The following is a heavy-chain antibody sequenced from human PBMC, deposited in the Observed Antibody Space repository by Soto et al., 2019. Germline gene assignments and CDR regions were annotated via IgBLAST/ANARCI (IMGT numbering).Heavy chain of an antibody. CDR3: AKDRSGSSSRYSVGFDI. Sequence: EVQLLESGGGLVQPGGSLRLSCAASGFTFSSYAMSWVRQAPGKGLEWVSAISGSGGSTYYADSVKGRFTISRDNSKNTLYLQMNSLRAEDTAVYYCAKDRSGSSSRYSVGFDIWGQGTMVTVSS. CDR2: ISGSGGST. J-gene: IGHJ3*02. D-gene: IGHD6-13*01. CDR1: GFTFSSYA. V-gene: IGHV3-23*01.